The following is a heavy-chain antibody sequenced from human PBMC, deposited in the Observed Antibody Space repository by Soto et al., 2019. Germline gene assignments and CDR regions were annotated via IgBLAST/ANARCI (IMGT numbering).Heavy chain of an antibody. J-gene: IGHJ4*02. CDR1: GFSLSTSGVG. CDR3: AHRAGLQGNWDGGYFDY. V-gene: IGHV2-5*02. D-gene: IGHD1-1*01. Sequence: QITLKESGTPRVKPTQTLTLTCTFSGFSLSTSGVGVGWIRQPPGKALEHLALIYWDHDKRYSPSLKSRLTITKDTSKNQVVLTMTNMDPVDTATYYCAHRAGLQGNWDGGYFDYWGQGALVTVSS. CDR2: IYWDHDK.